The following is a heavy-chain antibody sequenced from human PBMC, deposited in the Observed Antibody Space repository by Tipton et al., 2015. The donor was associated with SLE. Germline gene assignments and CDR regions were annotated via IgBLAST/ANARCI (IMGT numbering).Heavy chain of an antibody. CDR2: ISAYNGNA. CDR1: GYTLTTYD. Sequence: QSGAEVKKPGASVKVSCKASGYTLTTYDINWVRQAPGQGLEWMGWISAYNGNANYAQKLQGRVSMTTDTSTNTAYMEVRSLRSDDTAVYYCARENGDYFGYWGQGTLVTVSS. V-gene: IGHV1-18*01. J-gene: IGHJ4*02. CDR3: ARENGDYFGY. D-gene: IGHD4-17*01.